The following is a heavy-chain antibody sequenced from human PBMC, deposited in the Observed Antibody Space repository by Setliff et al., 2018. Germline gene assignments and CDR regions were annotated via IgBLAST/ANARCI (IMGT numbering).Heavy chain of an antibody. CDR2: IYYSGST. CDR3: ARRRLYSSSWFEGAFDI. V-gene: IGHV4-39*01. D-gene: IGHD6-13*01. CDR1: GGSISSSSYY. J-gene: IGHJ3*02. Sequence: SETLSLTCTVSGGSISSSSYYWGWIRQPPGKGLEWIGSIYYSGSTYYNPSLKGRVTISVDTSKNQFSLKLSSVTAADTAVYYCARRRLYSSSWFEGAFDIWGQGTMVTVSS.